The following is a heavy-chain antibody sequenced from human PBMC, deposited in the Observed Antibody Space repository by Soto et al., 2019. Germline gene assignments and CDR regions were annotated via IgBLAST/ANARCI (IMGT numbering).Heavy chain of an antibody. J-gene: IGHJ6*03. Sequence: ASVKVSCKASGYTFTSYGISWVRQAPGQGLEWMGWISAYNGNTNYAQKLQGRVTMTTDTSTSTAYMELRSLRSDDTAVYYCARDGCSSTSCYFDWDYYYYMDVWGKGTTVTVSS. V-gene: IGHV1-18*01. CDR1: GYTFTSYG. CDR3: ARDGCSSTSCYFDWDYYYYMDV. CDR2: ISAYNGNT. D-gene: IGHD2-2*01.